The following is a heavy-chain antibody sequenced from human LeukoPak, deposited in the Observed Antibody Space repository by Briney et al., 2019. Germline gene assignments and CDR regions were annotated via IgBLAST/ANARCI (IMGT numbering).Heavy chain of an antibody. D-gene: IGHD5-18*01. J-gene: IGHJ3*02. CDR1: GGSFSGYY. Sequence: SETLSLTCAVYGGSFSGYYWSWIRQPPGKGLEWIGEINHGGSNNYNPTLNSRVTISVDTSKSQCSLKLSSVTAADTAVYYCARANENRTWIQLWPRLYAFDIWGEGRMVTVSS. CDR2: INHGGSN. V-gene: IGHV4-34*01. CDR3: ARANENRTWIQLWPRLYAFDI.